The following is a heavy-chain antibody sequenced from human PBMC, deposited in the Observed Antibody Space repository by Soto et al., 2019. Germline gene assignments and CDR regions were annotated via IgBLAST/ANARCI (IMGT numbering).Heavy chain of an antibody. J-gene: IGHJ6*03. CDR3: ARGFLEWLVYYYYYYMDV. V-gene: IGHV4-34*01. CDR1: GGSFSGYY. CDR2: INHSGST. Sequence: SETLSLTCAVYGGSFSGYYCTWIRQPPGKGLEWIGEINHSGSTNYNPSLKSRVTISVDTSKNQFSLKLSSVTAADTAVYYCARGFLEWLVYYYYYYMDVWGKGTTVTVS. D-gene: IGHD3-3*01.